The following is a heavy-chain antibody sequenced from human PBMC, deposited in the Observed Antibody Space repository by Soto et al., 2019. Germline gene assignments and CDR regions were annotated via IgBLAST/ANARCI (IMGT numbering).Heavy chain of an antibody. D-gene: IGHD2-15*01. Sequence: AESLRLSCEASGFTFSGFDMHWVRQPTGKGLEWVSTIGTARDTYYAVSVKGRFTISRDNAKNSLSLQMNSLRAGDTAVYFCARGQEVGAHFFDSWGQGTQVTVSS. CDR1: GFTFSGFD. V-gene: IGHV3-13*01. J-gene: IGHJ4*02. CDR3: ARGQEVGAHFFDS. CDR2: IGTARDT.